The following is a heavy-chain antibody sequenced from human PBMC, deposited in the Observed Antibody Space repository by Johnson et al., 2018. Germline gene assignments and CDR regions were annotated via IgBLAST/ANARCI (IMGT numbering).Heavy chain of an antibody. Sequence: QVQLVQSGGGVVQPGRSLRLSCAASGFTFSTYGMHWVRQAQGQGLEWVAVLSYDGSNKYYAASVKGRFTISRDNSKNTLSLQMNSLRTEDTAVYYCARAARGDVWGQGTTVTVSS. CDR3: ARAARGDV. CDR1: GFTFSTYG. CDR2: LSYDGSNK. V-gene: IGHV3-30*03. J-gene: IGHJ6*02.